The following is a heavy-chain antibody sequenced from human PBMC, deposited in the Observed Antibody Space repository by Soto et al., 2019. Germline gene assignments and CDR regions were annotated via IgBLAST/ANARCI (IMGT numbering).Heavy chain of an antibody. D-gene: IGHD4-17*01. CDR1: GGSISSGGYN. J-gene: IGHJ4*02. CDR3: AREFHDYGDYVFDY. CDR2: IYYSGST. V-gene: IGHV4-31*03. Sequence: SETLSLTCTVSGGSISSGGYNWSWIRQHPGKGLEWIGYIYYSGSTYYNPSLKSRVTISVDTSKNQFSLKLSSVTAADTAVYYCAREFHDYGDYVFDYWGQGTLVTVSS.